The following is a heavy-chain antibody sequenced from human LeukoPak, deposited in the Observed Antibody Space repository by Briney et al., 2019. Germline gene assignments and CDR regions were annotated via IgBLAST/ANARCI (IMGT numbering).Heavy chain of an antibody. J-gene: IGHJ3*02. D-gene: IGHD1-26*01. CDR1: GFTFDDYA. V-gene: IGHV3-9*01. CDR2: ISWNGDIV. CDR3: AKESSVSYPLNAFDI. Sequence: GGSLRLSCAASGFTFDDYAMNWVRQAPGKGLEWVSCISWNGDIVGYADSVKGRFTVSRDNAKNSLFLKMNSLRTEDTALFYCAKESSVSYPLNAFDIWGQGTMVTVSS.